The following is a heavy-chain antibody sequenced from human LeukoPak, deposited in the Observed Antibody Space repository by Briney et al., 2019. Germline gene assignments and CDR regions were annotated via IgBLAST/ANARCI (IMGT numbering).Heavy chain of an antibody. CDR2: ISWNSGSI. Sequence: PGGSLRRFCAASGFTFDDYAMHWVRQAPGKGLEWVSGISWNSGSIGYADSVKGRFTISRDNAKNSLYLQMNSLRAEDTALYYCAKGPHFGDYESPFHYWGQGPLVTVSS. D-gene: IGHD4-17*01. V-gene: IGHV3-9*01. J-gene: IGHJ4*01. CDR3: AKGPHFGDYESPFHY. CDR1: GFTFDDYA.